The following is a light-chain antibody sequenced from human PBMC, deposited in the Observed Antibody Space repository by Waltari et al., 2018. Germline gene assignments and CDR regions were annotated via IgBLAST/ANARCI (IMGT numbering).Light chain of an antibody. CDR3: QHYSSYPYT. J-gene: IGKJ2*01. CDR1: QSVSHW. Sequence: EIQLTQSPSTLSASVGDRVTITCRASQSVSHWLSWYQEQPGKAPKLLIYKASGLENGVPSRLSGSGSETEFSLTISGLQPDDFATYYCQHYSSYPYTFGQGTRLEIK. CDR2: KAS. V-gene: IGKV1-5*03.